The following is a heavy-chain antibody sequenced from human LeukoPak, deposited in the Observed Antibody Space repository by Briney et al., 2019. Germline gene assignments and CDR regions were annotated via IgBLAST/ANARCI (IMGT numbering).Heavy chain of an antibody. CDR3: ARDPVTTRVLDY. Sequence: ASETLSLTCTVSGGSISSGGYYWSWIRQHPGKGLEWIGYIYYSGSTYYNPSLKSRVTISVDTSKNQFSLKLSSVTAADTAVYYCARDPVTTRVLDYWGQGTLVTVSS. D-gene: IGHD4-11*01. CDR1: GGSISSGGYY. V-gene: IGHV4-31*03. J-gene: IGHJ4*02. CDR2: IYYSGST.